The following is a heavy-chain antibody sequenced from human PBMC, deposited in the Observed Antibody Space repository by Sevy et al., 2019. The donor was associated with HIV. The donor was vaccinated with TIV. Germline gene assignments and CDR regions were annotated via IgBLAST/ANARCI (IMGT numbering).Heavy chain of an antibody. J-gene: IGHJ4*02. CDR1: GHTFSGNY. CDR2: INSNGGAI. Sequence: ASVKVSCKASGHTFSGNYIQWVRQAPGQGLEWLGWINSNGGAISYAQKFQDRVTMTRDTSTTTAYMELSRLRSDDTAVYYCATEYSYDYWGQGTLVTVSS. CDR3: ATEYSYDY. D-gene: IGHD5-12*01. V-gene: IGHV1-2*02.